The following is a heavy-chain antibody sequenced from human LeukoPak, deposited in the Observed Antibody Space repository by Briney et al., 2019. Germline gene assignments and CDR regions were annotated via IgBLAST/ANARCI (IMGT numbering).Heavy chain of an antibody. CDR2: ISGYNGNA. D-gene: IGHD5-12*01. Sequence: ASVTVSCKASGYTFNRHDISWVRQAPGQGLEWMGWISGYNGNANYAQKVQGRVTMATDTSTSTAYMELRSLRSDDTAVYYCARGDSGYDYRFDYWGQGTLVTVSS. CDR1: GYTFNRHD. V-gene: IGHV1-18*01. J-gene: IGHJ4*02. CDR3: ARGDSGYDYRFDY.